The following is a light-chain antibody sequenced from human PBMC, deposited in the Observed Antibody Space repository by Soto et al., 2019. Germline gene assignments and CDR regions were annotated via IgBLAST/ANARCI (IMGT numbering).Light chain of an antibody. Sequence: EIVLTQSPGTLSLSPGERVTLSCRASQSVRSSYLAWYQQKPGQAPRLLIYGASSRATGIPDRFSGSGSGTGFTLTISRLEPEDFAVYYCQQYGSPYTFGQGAKLEIK. J-gene: IGKJ2*01. CDR2: GAS. CDR3: QQYGSPYT. CDR1: QSVRSSY. V-gene: IGKV3-20*01.